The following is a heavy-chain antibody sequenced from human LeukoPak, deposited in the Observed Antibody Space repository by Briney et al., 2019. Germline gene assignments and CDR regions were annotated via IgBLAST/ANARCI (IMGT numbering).Heavy chain of an antibody. CDR1: GFTFSDNY. D-gene: IGHD3-22*01. Sequence: GGSLRLSCAASGFTFSDNYMSWIRQAPGKGLEWVSYISSSGSIYYADSVKGRFTISRDNAKNSLYLQMNSLRAEDTAVYYCARDWRDSSGKFPDDAFDIWGQGTMVTVSS. CDR2: ISSSGSI. V-gene: IGHV3-11*04. CDR3: ARDWRDSSGKFPDDAFDI. J-gene: IGHJ3*02.